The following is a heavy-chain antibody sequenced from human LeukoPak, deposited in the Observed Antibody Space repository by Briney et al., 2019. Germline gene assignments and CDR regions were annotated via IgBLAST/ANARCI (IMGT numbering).Heavy chain of an antibody. CDR3: ARSKIVVVPAATFDY. D-gene: IGHD2-2*01. CDR1: GYSFTCYW. J-gene: IGHJ4*02. CDR2: IYPGDSDT. Sequence: GESLKISCKGSGYSFTCYWIGWVRQMPGKGLEWMGIIYPGDSDTRYSPSFQGQVTISADKSISTAYLQWSSLKASDTAMYYCARSKIVVVPAATFDYWGQGTLVTVSS. V-gene: IGHV5-51*01.